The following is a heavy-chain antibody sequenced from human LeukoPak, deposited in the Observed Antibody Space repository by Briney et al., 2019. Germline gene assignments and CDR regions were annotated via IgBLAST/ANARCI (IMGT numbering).Heavy chain of an antibody. Sequence: SETLSLTCTVSGGSVSSGSYYWIWIRQPPGKGLEWIGYIYYSGSTNYNPSLKSRVTISVDTSKNQFSLKLSSVTAADTAVYYCASDYDDRSGYYYRFDYWGQGTLVTVSS. V-gene: IGHV4-61*01. CDR3: ASDYDDRSGYYYRFDY. CDR2: IYYSGST. D-gene: IGHD3-22*01. J-gene: IGHJ4*02. CDR1: GGSVSSGSYY.